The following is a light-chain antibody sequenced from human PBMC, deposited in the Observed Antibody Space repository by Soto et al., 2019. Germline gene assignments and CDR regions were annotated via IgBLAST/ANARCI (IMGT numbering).Light chain of an antibody. V-gene: IGLV2-14*01. CDR2: EVS. J-gene: IGLJ1*01. Sequence: QSVLTQPASVSGSPGQSITISCTGTSSDVGGYNYVSWFQHHPGKAPKLLIYEVSHQPSGVSNRFSGSKSGNTASLTISGLQAEDEADYHCSSYTSSTTPYVFGTGTKVPS. CDR3: SSYTSSTTPYV. CDR1: SSDVGGYNY.